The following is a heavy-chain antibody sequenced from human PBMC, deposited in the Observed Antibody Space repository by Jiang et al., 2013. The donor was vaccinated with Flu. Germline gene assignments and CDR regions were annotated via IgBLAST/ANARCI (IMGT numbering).Heavy chain of an antibody. CDR2: IIPILGIA. D-gene: IGHD5-18*01. CDR1: GGTFSSYA. Sequence: SGAEVKKPGSSVKVSCKASGGTFSSYAISWVRQAPGQGLEWMGRIIPILGIANYAQKFQGRVTITADKSTSTAYMELSSLRSEDTAVYYCASPDRGYSYGSFDYWGQGTLVTVSS. J-gene: IGHJ4*02. V-gene: IGHV1-69*04. CDR3: ASPDRGYSYGSFDY.